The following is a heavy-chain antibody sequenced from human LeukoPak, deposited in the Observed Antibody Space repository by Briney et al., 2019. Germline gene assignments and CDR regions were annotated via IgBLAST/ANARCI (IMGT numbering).Heavy chain of an antibody. J-gene: IGHJ4*02. Sequence: PGGSLRLSCAASGFTFSSYWMSWVRQASGKGLEWVANIKQDGSEKYYVDSVKGRFTISRDNAKNSLYLQMNSLRAEDTAVYYCARDSGYSGYDFVGTFDYWGQGTLVTVSS. CDR2: IKQDGSEK. CDR3: ARDSGYSGYDFVGTFDY. V-gene: IGHV3-7*04. CDR1: GFTFSSYW. D-gene: IGHD5-12*01.